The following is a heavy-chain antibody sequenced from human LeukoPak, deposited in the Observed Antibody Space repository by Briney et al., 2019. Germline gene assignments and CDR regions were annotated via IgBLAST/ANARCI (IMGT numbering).Heavy chain of an antibody. V-gene: IGHV3-30*18. J-gene: IGHJ4*02. CDR3: AKDLRVALLSSSWYF. D-gene: IGHD6-13*01. Sequence: GRSLRPSCAASGFTFSSHGMHWVRQAPGKGLEGVAVISYDGSNKYYADSVKGRFTISRDNSKNTLYLQMNSLRAEDTAVYYCAKDLRVALLSSSWYFWGQGTLVTVSS. CDR1: GFTFSSHG. CDR2: ISYDGSNK.